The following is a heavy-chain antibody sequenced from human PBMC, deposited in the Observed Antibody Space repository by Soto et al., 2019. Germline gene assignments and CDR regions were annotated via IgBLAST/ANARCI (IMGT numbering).Heavy chain of an antibody. J-gene: IGHJ4*02. CDR2: IKQDGSEK. D-gene: IGHD4-17*01. Sequence: EVPLVESGGGLVQPGGSLRLSCAASGFTFTNYWMNWVRQAPGKGLEWVANIKQDGSEKYYVGSVKGRFTISRDNAKNSLYLQMNSLRAEDTAVYYCATGDYGDHAFSYWGQGTLVTVSS. CDR1: GFTFTNYW. CDR3: ATGDYGDHAFSY. V-gene: IGHV3-7*04.